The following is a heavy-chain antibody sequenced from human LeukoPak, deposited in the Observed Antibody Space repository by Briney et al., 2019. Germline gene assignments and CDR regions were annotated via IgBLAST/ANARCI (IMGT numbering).Heavy chain of an antibody. J-gene: IGHJ4*02. CDR3: ARDAFAAGYFDY. CDR1: GFTFSSYA. D-gene: IGHD6-13*01. CDR2: ISHDGSNK. V-gene: IGHV3-30*04. Sequence: GGSLRLSCAASGFTFSSYAMHWVRQAPGKGLEWVAVISHDGSNKYYADSVKGRFTISRDNSKNTLYLQMNSLRAEDTAVYYCARDAFAAGYFDYWGQGTLVTVSS.